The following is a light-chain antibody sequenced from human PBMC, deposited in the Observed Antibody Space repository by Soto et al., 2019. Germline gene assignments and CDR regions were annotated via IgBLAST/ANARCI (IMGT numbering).Light chain of an antibody. V-gene: IGLV2-8*01. CDR1: KNDIGVYDF. J-gene: IGLJ6*01. Sequence: QSALTQSPSASGSPGQSVTISWTGTKNDIGVYDFVSWYQHHPGKAPRLIIYEVVQRPSGVPDRFSGSKSGNKASLTVSGLQAADEADYLCQSYAGRNNHVFGRGIKV. CDR2: EVV. CDR3: QSYAGRNNHV.